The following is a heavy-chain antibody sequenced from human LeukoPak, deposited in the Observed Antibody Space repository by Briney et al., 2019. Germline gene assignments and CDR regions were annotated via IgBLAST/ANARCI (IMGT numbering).Heavy chain of an antibody. J-gene: IGHJ5*02. CDR3: ARGPVVPAAIDWFDP. CDR1: GGSIGSYY. D-gene: IGHD2-2*02. CDR2: IYYSGST. Sequence: SETLSLTCTVSGGSIGSYYWSWIRQPPGEGLEWIGYIYYSGSTNYNPSLKSRVTISVDTSKNQFSLKLSSVTAADTAVYYCARGPVVPAAIDWFDPWGQGTLVTVSS. V-gene: IGHV4-59*01.